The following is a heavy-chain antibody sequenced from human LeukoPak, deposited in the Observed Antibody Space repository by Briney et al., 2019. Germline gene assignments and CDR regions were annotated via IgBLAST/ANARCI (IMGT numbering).Heavy chain of an antibody. CDR2: IYTSGST. J-gene: IGHJ6*02. Sequence: SQTLSLTSTVSGGSISSGSYYWSWIRQPAGKGLEWIGRIYTSGSTNYNPSLKSRVTISVDTSKNQFSLKLGSVTAADTAVYYCARVRQHLPYYYYGMDVWGQGTTVTVSS. CDR3: ARVRQHLPYYYYGMDV. V-gene: IGHV4-61*02. D-gene: IGHD6-13*01. CDR1: GGSISSGSYY.